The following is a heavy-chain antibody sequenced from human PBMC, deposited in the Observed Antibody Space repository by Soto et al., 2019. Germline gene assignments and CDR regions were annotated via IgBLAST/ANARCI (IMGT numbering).Heavy chain of an antibody. D-gene: IGHD3-22*01. Sequence: QVQLVQSGAEVKKPGSSVKVSCKASGGTFSTYTITWVRQAPGQGLEWMGRIIPIIGIINYAQKFQGRVTITAVKFTGTAYIELTRLSSDDTAVYYCAGDPDSHYNDSHASSYPWGQGTLVTVSS. CDR2: IIPIIGII. CDR3: AGDPDSHYNDSHASSYP. J-gene: IGHJ5*02. V-gene: IGHV1-69*08. CDR1: GGTFSTYT.